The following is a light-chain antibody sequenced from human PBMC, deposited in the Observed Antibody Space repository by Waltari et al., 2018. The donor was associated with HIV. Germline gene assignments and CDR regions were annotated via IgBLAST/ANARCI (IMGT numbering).Light chain of an antibody. J-gene: IGLJ3*02. CDR1: SSNIGSNT. CDR3: ATWDDSLNGRV. Sequence: QSVLTQPPSASGTPGQRVTISCSGSSSNIGSNTVNWYQQLPGTAPKLLIYSNYHRPSGVPDRFSGSKSGTSASLAISGLQSEDEAGYYCATWDDSLNGRVFGGGTKLTVL. CDR2: SNY. V-gene: IGLV1-44*01.